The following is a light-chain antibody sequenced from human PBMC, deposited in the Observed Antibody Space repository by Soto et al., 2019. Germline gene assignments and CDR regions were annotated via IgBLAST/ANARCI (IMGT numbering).Light chain of an antibody. CDR1: QSLVHSDGDTY. J-gene: IGKJ2*01. CDR3: MQGTHWPPYT. CDR2: RFS. V-gene: IGKV2-30*02. Sequence: DVVMTQSPLSLPVNLGEPAAISCRSTQSLVHSDGDTYLSWFHQRPGQSPRRLIFRFSKRDFGVPPRFIGSGSGTDFTLEITSVEAEDVGVYYCMQGTHWPPYTFGQGTRLEIK.